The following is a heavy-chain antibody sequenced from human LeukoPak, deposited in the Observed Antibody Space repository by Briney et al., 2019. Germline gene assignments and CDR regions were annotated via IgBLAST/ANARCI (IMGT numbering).Heavy chain of an antibody. J-gene: IGHJ4*02. V-gene: IGHV3-30*18. CDR2: ISYDGSNK. CDR3: VKGYFDY. CDR1: GFTFSSYG. Sequence: GGSLRLSCAASGFTFSSYGMHWVRQAPGKGLEWVAVISYDGSNKYYADSVKGRFTISRDNSKNTLYLQMNSLRAEDTAVYYCVKGYFDYWGQGTLVTVSS.